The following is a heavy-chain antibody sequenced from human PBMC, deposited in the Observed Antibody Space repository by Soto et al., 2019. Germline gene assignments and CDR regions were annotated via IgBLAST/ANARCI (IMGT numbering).Heavy chain of an antibody. CDR3: AKDDTMVRGVSSS. CDR2: ISYDGSNK. CDR1: GFTFSSYG. J-gene: IGHJ4*02. Sequence: GGSLRLSCAASGFTFSSYGMHWVRQAPGKGLEWVAVISYDGSNKYYADSVKGRFTISRDNSKNTLYLQMNSLRAEDTAVYYCAKDDTMVRGVSSSWGQGTLVTVSS. D-gene: IGHD3-10*01. V-gene: IGHV3-30*18.